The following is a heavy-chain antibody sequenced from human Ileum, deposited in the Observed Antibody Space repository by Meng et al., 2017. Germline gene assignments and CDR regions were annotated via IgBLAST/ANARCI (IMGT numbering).Heavy chain of an antibody. CDR2: IYYSGST. J-gene: IGHJ4*02. CDR1: GGSASSGSYY. Sequence: QVQLQESGPRLVRPSETLSLACTVSGGSASSGSYYWSWIRQPPGKGLEWIGHIYYSGSTNYNPSLKSRVTISVDMSKNQFSLKLNSVTAADTAIYFCARSSTSPASYFFDYWGQGTLVTVSS. CDR3: ARSSTSPASYFFDY. V-gene: IGHV4-61*01. D-gene: IGHD6-6*01.